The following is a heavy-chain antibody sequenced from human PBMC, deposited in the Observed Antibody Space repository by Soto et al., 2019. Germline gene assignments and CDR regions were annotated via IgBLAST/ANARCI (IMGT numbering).Heavy chain of an antibody. CDR3: AQQGNEPTTAAANSFVY. J-gene: IGHJ4*02. Sequence: ASVKVSCKASGYTFTCYYMRWVREAPGQGLECMGWINPNGGGTNCAQKFQGRVTMTRDTSISTAYMELSRLRSDDTAVYYCAQQGNEPTTAAANSFVYSGRGTLVTVPS. V-gene: IGHV1-2*02. CDR2: INPNGGGT. CDR1: GYTFTCYY. D-gene: IGHD6-25*01.